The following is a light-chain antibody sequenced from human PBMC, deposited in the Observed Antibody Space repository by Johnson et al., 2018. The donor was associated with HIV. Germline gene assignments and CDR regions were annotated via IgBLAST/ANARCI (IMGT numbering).Light chain of an antibody. CDR1: SSDIGNNY. V-gene: IGLV1-51*01. J-gene: IGLJ1*01. Sequence: QSVLTQPPSVSAAPGQKVIISCSGGSSDIGNNYVSWYQHLPGTAPKLLIYVNNKRPPGIPARFSGSTSGPSATLGIPALRTGDEADYYCGTWDSSLSAEVFGTGTKVTVL. CDR3: GTWDSSLSAEV. CDR2: VNN.